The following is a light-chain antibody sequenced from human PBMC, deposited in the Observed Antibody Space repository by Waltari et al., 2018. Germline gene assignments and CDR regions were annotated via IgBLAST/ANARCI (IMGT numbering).Light chain of an antibody. Sequence: DIQMTQSPSTLSASVGDRVIISCRGSQSISNWLAWYQQRPGKAPKLLVYKSSTLESGVPSRFSGSGSGTEFTLTISSLQPEDFATYYCQQYNSYSLLSFGGGTKVEIK. CDR1: QSISNW. J-gene: IGKJ4*01. CDR3: QQYNSYSLLS. V-gene: IGKV1-5*03. CDR2: KSS.